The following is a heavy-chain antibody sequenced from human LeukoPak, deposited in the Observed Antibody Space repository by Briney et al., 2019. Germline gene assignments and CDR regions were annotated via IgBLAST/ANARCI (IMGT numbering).Heavy chain of an antibody. J-gene: IGHJ4*02. CDR3: ARDQSPHVYGSGPFDY. CDR2: ISSSSSYI. D-gene: IGHD3-10*01. Sequence: GGSLRLSCAASGFTFSSYSMNWVRQAPGKGLEWVSSISSSSSYIYYADSVKGRFTISRDNAKNSLYLQMSSLRAEDTAVYYCARDQSPHVYGSGPFDYWGQGTLVTVSS. CDR1: GFTFSSYS. V-gene: IGHV3-21*01.